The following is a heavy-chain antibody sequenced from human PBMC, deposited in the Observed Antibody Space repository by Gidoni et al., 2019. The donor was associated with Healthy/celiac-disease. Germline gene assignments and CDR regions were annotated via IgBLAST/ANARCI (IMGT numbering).Heavy chain of an antibody. V-gene: IGHV4-39*01. CDR1: GGTISSSSYY. D-gene: IGHD3-22*01. CDR2: IFYRGST. Sequence: QLQLQESGPGLVQHSEALSLTCTVSGGTISSSSYYWGWIRQPPGKGLEWIGSIFYRGSTYYNPSLKSRVTISVDTSKNQFSLKLSSVTAADTAVYYCASLYYDSSGYYGNGGYWGQGTLVTVSS. J-gene: IGHJ4*02. CDR3: ASLYYDSSGYYGNGGY.